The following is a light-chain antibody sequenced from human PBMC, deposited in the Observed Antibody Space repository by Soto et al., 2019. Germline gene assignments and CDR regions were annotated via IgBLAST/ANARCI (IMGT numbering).Light chain of an antibody. Sequence: QSALTQPASVSGSPGQSITISYTGTSSDVGGYNYVSWYQQHPGKAPKLMIYDVSNRPSGVSNRFSGSKSGNTASLTISGLQAEDEADYYCSSYTSSSTNVFGTGTKLTVL. CDR1: SSDVGGYNY. J-gene: IGLJ1*01. CDR3: SSYTSSSTNV. V-gene: IGLV2-14*01. CDR2: DVS.